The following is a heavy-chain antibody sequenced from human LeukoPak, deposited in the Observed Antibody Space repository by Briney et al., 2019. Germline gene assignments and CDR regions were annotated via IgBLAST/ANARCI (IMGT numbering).Heavy chain of an antibody. CDR3: ARERAMGYNWFDP. CDR2: IYTSGST. V-gene: IGHV4-61*02. CDR1: GGSISSGSYY. D-gene: IGHD3-16*01. Sequence: SQTLSLTRTVSGGSISSGSYYWSWIRQPAGKGLEWLGRIYTSGSTSYNPSLKSRVTISLDTSKNQFSLRLSSVTAADTAVYYCARERAMGYNWFDPWGQGTLVTVSS. J-gene: IGHJ5*02.